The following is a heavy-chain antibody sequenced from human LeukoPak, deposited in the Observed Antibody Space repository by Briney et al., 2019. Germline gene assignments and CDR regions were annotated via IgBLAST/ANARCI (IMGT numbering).Heavy chain of an antibody. CDR3: ASYCSSTSCLYYFDY. Sequence: PGGSLRLSCAASGFTFSDYYMSWIRQAPGKGLEWVSYISSSGSTIYYADSVKGRFTISRDNAKNSLYLQMNSLRAEDTAVYYCASYCSSTSCLYYFDYWGQGTLVTVSS. CDR1: GFTFSDYY. CDR2: ISSSGSTI. D-gene: IGHD2-2*01. J-gene: IGHJ4*02. V-gene: IGHV3-11*04.